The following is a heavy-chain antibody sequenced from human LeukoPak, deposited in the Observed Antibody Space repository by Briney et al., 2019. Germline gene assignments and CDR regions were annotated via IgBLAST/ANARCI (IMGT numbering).Heavy chain of an antibody. V-gene: IGHV3-48*01. D-gene: IGHD1-26*01. J-gene: IGHJ4*02. Sequence: GGSLRLSCAASGFSYSTNSMNWVRQVPGKGLEWISYISSNSATTYYADSVKGRFTISRDNAKNSLYLHMNSLRADDTAVYYCARDTRSLIDYWGQGTLVTVSS. CDR2: ISSNSATT. CDR3: ARDTRSLIDY. CDR1: GFSYSTNS.